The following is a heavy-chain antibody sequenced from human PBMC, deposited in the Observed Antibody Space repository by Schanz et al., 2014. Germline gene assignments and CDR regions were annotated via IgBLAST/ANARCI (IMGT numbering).Heavy chain of an antibody. Sequence: QVQLQESGPGLVKPSETLSLTCTVSGVSMTGFYWSWIRQPPGQGLEWIADIHYGGATTYNPALMGRLSISVDTPENQFFLTLRSATAADTAVYYCARLGGYSNDYWGQGTLVTVSS. D-gene: IGHD5-18*01. CDR3: ARLGGYSNDY. CDR2: IHYGGAT. V-gene: IGHV4-59*08. CDR1: GVSMTGFY. J-gene: IGHJ4*02.